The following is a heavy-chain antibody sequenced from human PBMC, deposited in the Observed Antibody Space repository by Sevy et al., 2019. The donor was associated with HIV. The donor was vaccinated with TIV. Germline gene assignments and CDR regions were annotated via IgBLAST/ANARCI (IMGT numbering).Heavy chain of an antibody. D-gene: IGHD3-10*01. Sequence: GGSLRLSCAASGFIFSSYEMSWVRQAPGKGLEWISYIWSSGSNVYHADSVKGRFPISRDNAQNSLYLQMNSLRVEDTAVYYCNRITLQGEDAFDLWGQGTMVTVSS. CDR1: GFIFSSYE. J-gene: IGHJ3*01. CDR2: IWSSGSNV. CDR3: NRITLQGEDAFDL. V-gene: IGHV3-48*03.